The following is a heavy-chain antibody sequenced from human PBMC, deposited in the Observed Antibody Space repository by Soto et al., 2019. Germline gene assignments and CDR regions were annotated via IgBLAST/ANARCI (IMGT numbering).Heavy chain of an antibody. CDR3: ATDHDIAVANSMVGATAFDI. J-gene: IGHJ3*02. CDR2: FDPEDGET. CDR1: GYTLTELS. Sequence: GASVKVSCKVSGYTLTELSMHWVRQAPGKGLEWMGGFDPEDGETIYAQKFQGRVTMTEDTSTDTAYMELSSLRSEDTAVYYCATDHDIAVANSMVGATAFDIWGQGTMVTVSS. V-gene: IGHV1-24*01. D-gene: IGHD6-19*01.